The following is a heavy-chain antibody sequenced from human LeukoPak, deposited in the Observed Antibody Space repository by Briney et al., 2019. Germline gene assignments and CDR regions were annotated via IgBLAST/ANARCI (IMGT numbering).Heavy chain of an antibody. CDR2: IKEDGSEK. CDR3: ARGGPTVGTDY. CDR1: GFTFRNYW. V-gene: IGHV3-7*01. J-gene: IGHJ4*02. D-gene: IGHD1-26*01. Sequence: PGGSLRLSCACSGFTFRNYWMNWVRQAPGKGREWVANIKEDGSEKYYVDSVKGRFTVSRDNAKNSLYLQRNSLRADDTAVYYCARGGPTVGTDYWGQGTLVTVSS.